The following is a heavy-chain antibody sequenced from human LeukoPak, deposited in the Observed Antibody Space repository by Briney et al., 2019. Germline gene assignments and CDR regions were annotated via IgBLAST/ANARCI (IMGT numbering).Heavy chain of an antibody. CDR3: ARDRRDFSNFYYFDY. D-gene: IGHD5-24*01. J-gene: IGHJ4*02. CDR1: GYTFGTYY. V-gene: IGHV1-46*01. CDR2: VNPNDGTT. Sequence: ASVKVSCKASGYTFGTYYLHWVRKAPGQGLQWMGIVNPNDGTTHYAQKFQGRVTMTRDMSTTTVYMELSSLRFDDTAVYYCARDRRDFSNFYYFDYWGQGTLVTVSS.